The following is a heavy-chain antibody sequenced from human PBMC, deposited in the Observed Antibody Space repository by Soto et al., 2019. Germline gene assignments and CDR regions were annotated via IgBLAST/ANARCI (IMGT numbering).Heavy chain of an antibody. V-gene: IGHV3-23*01. J-gene: IGHJ4*02. CDR1: GFTFSSYA. CDR2: ISGSGGST. D-gene: IGHD1-26*01. Sequence: GGSLRLSCAASGFTFSSYAMSWVRQAPGKGLEWVSAISGSGGSTYYADSVKGRFTISRDNSKNTLYLQMNSLRAEDTAVYYCAKSRTSYIVGALIDYWGQGTLVTVSS. CDR3: AKSRTSYIVGALIDY.